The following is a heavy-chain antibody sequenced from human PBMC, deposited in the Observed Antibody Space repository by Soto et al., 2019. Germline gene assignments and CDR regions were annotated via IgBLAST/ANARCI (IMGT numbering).Heavy chain of an antibody. D-gene: IGHD3-10*01. CDR2: IWYDGSNK. CDR1: GFTFSSYG. CDR3: ARDESNGVRGVIGY. J-gene: IGHJ4*02. Sequence: GGSLRLSCAASGFTFSSYGMHWVRQAPGKGLEWVAVIWYDGSNKYYADSVKGRFTISRDNSKNTLYLQMNSLRAEDTAVYYCARDESNGVRGVIGYWGQGTLVTVSS. V-gene: IGHV3-33*01.